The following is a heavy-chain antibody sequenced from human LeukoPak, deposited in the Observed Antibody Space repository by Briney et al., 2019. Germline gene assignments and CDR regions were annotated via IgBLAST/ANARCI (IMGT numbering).Heavy chain of an antibody. D-gene: IGHD3-22*01. J-gene: IGHJ4*02. CDR2: ISYDGSNK. V-gene: IGHV3-30*18. CDR1: GFTFSSYG. CDR3: AKVPTYYYDSSGYLEDPYFDY. Sequence: GGSLRLSCAASGFTFSSYGLHWVRQAPGKGLEWVAVISYDGSNKYYADSVKGRFTISRDNSKNTLYLQMNSLRAEDTAVYYCAKVPTYYYDSSGYLEDPYFDYWGQGTLVTVSS.